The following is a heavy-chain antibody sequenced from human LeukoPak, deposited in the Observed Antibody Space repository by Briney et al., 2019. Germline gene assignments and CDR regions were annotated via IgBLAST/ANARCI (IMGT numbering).Heavy chain of an antibody. J-gene: IGHJ5*02. CDR3: AREGFCTNGVCLPPPSAFWFDP. Sequence: SETLSLTCAVYGGSFSGYYWSWIRQPPGKGLEWIGEINHSGSTNYNPSLKSRVTISVDTSKSQFSLKLSFVTAADTAVYYCAREGFCTNGVCLPPPSAFWFDPWGQGTLVTVSS. CDR2: INHSGST. CDR1: GGSFSGYY. V-gene: IGHV4-34*01. D-gene: IGHD2-8*01.